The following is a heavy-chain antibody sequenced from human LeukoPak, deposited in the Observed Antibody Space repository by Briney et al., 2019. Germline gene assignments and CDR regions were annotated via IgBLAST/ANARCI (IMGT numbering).Heavy chain of an antibody. Sequence: SLRLSCAASGFTFSTYWMHWVRQDPGEGLVWVSRTNTDGCTTTYADSVKGRFTISRDNAKNMLYLQMNSLRAEDTAVYYCARIEDRGAAFDSWGQGTLVTVSS. V-gene: IGHV3-74*01. D-gene: IGHD3-22*01. CDR3: ARIEDRGAAFDS. CDR2: TNTDGCTT. CDR1: GFTFSTYW. J-gene: IGHJ4*02.